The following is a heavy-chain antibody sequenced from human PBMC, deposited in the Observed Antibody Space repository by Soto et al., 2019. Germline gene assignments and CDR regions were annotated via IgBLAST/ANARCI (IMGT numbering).Heavy chain of an antibody. CDR3: ARGPITQTSFIDH. CDR1: GFTFSSYP. CDR2: ISYDGGNQ. V-gene: IGHV3-30-3*01. Sequence: AGGSLRLSCEASGFTFSSYPMHWVRQAPGKGLEWVTVISYDGGNQYYADSVKGRFTISRDNSKDTLYLQMHSLRSDDTAVYFCARGPITQTSFIDHWGQGTLVTAPQ. D-gene: IGHD1-20*01. J-gene: IGHJ4*02.